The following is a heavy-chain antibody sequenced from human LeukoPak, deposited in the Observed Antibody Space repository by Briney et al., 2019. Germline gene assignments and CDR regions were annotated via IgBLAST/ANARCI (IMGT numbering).Heavy chain of an antibody. V-gene: IGHV4-59*01. CDR3: ARGRDMVRGVDNWFDP. CDR2: IYYSGST. CDR1: GGSISSYY. Sequence: PSETLSLTCTVSGGSISSYYWSWIRQPPGKGLEWIGYIYYSGSTNYNPSLKSRVTISVDTSKNQFSLKLSSVTAADTAVYYCARGRDMVRGVDNWFDPWGQGTLVTVSS. J-gene: IGHJ5*02. D-gene: IGHD3-10*01.